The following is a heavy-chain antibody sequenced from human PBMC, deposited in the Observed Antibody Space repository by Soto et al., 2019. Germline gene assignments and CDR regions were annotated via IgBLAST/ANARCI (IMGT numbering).Heavy chain of an antibody. V-gene: IGHV3-15*07. Sequence: EVQLVESGGGLAKPGGSLRLSCAASGFTFNNAWMNGVRQAPEKGLEWVGRVKRKTDGGTTDYIETVKGRFTISRDDSKNTLYLQMNSLKTEDPAVYYCVTDGGRWGQGTLVTVSS. CDR1: GFTFNNAW. CDR2: VKRKTDGGTT. CDR3: VTDGGR. D-gene: IGHD3-16*01. J-gene: IGHJ4*02.